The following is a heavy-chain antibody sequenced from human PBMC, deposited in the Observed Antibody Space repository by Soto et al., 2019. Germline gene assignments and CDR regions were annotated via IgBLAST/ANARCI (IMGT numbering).Heavy chain of an antibody. J-gene: IGHJ6*02. CDR2: ISYDGSNK. CDR3: ARTPRGQWELPYYYCGMDL. CDR1: GFTFSSYG. V-gene: IGHV3-30-3*01. Sequence: QVQLVESGGGVVQPGRSLRLSCAASGFTFSSYGMHWVRQAPGKGLEWVAVISYDGSNKYYADSVKGRFTISRDNSKNTLYLQMNSLRAEDTAVYYCARTPRGQWELPYYYCGMDLWGQVTTFTVSS. D-gene: IGHD1-26*01.